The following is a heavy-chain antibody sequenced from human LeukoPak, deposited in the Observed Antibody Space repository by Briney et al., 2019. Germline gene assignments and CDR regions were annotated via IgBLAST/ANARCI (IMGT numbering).Heavy chain of an antibody. Sequence: ASVKVSCKASGYTFTTYYIHWVRQAPGQGLEWMGIINPSGGSTKSAQKFQGRVTITADESTSTAYMELSSLRSEDTAVYYCARGSDYWGQGTLVTVSS. CDR3: ARGSDY. CDR2: INPSGGST. J-gene: IGHJ4*02. V-gene: IGHV1-46*01. CDR1: GYTFTTYY.